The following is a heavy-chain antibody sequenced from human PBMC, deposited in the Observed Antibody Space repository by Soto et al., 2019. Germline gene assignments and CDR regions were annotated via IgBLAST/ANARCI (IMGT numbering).Heavy chain of an antibody. CDR3: ARGGYCSGGSCYYYYYYYYMDV. V-gene: IGHV4-34*01. CDR2: INHSGST. Sequence: PSETLSLTCAVYGGSFSGYYWIWIRQPPGKGLEWIGEINHSGSTNYNPSLKSRVTISVDTSKNQFSLKLSSVTAADTAVYYCARGGYCSGGSCYYYYYYYYMDVWGKGTTVTVS. D-gene: IGHD2-15*01. CDR1: GGSFSGYY. J-gene: IGHJ6*03.